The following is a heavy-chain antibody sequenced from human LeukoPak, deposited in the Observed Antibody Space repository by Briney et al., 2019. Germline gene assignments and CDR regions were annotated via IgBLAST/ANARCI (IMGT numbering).Heavy chain of an antibody. CDR3: AKTHYYYDSSGDEAFDI. CDR1: GLSFRSYG. V-gene: IGHV3-30*02. J-gene: IGHJ3*02. D-gene: IGHD3-22*01. CDR2: IRYDGSYK. Sequence: GGSLRLSCATSGLSFRSYGMHWVRQAPGKGLEWVSFIRYDGSYKKYADSVKGRFTISRDNSKNTLYLQMTSLRADDTAVYYCAKTHYYYDSSGDEAFDIWGQGTMVTVSS.